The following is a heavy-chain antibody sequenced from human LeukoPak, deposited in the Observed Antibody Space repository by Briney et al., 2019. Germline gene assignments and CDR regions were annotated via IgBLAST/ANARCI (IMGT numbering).Heavy chain of an antibody. Sequence: SVKVSCKASGGTFSSYTISWVRQAPGQGLEWMGRIIPILGMANYAQKFQGRVTITADKSTSTAYMELSSLRSEDTAVYYCAPDYYDSSGPSDPWGQGTLVTVSS. V-gene: IGHV1-69*02. D-gene: IGHD3-22*01. CDR1: GGTFSSYT. J-gene: IGHJ5*02. CDR2: IIPILGMA. CDR3: APDYYDSSGPSDP.